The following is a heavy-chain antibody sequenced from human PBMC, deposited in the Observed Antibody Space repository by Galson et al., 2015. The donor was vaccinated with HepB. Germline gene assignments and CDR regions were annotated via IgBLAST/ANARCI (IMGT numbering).Heavy chain of an antibody. CDR3: ARDYYYDSSGYFFDY. CDR2: IYSGGST. Sequence: SLRLSCAASGFTVSSNYMSWVRQAPGKGLEWVSVIYSGGSTYYADSVKGRFTISRDNSKNTLYLQMNSLRAEDTAVYYCARDYYYDSSGYFFDYWGQGTLVTVSS. V-gene: IGHV3-66*01. J-gene: IGHJ4*02. D-gene: IGHD3-22*01. CDR1: GFTVSSNY.